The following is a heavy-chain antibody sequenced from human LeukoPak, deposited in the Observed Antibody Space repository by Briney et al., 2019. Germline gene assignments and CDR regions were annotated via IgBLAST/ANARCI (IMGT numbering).Heavy chain of an antibody. J-gene: IGHJ6*04. V-gene: IGHV3-21*01. Sequence: GGSLRLSCAASGFTFSSYSMNWVRQAPGKGLEWVSSISSSSSYIYYADSVKGRFTISRDNSKNTLYLQMNSLRAEDTAVYYCARDSFAGGDFWSGYSPFGMDVWGKGTTVTVSS. CDR1: GFTFSSYS. CDR2: ISSSSSYI. D-gene: IGHD3-3*01. CDR3: ARDSFAGGDFWSGYSPFGMDV.